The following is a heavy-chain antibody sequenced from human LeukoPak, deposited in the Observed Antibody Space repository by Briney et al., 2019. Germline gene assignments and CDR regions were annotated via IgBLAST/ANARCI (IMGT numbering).Heavy chain of an antibody. Sequence: GGSLRLSCAASGFTFSRYSMNWVRQAPGKGLEWVSYISSSSSTIYYADSVKGRFTISRDNAKNSLYLQMNSLRADDTAVYYCVRGDGYKETDFDYWGQGTLVTVSS. CDR3: VRGDGYKETDFDY. CDR1: GFTFSRYS. V-gene: IGHV3-48*04. D-gene: IGHD5-24*01. J-gene: IGHJ4*02. CDR2: ISSSSSTI.